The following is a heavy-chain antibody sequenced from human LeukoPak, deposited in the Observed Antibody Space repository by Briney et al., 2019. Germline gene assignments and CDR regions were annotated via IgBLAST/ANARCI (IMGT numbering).Heavy chain of an antibody. Sequence: ASVKVSCKASGYTLTSYYIYWVRQAPGQGLEWLGIINPSGGSTTYAQKFQGRVTMTRDTSTSTVYMELSSLKSEDTAVYYCARDRVSLGSPYPGASDYWGQGTLVTVSS. CDR3: ARDRVSLGSPYPGASDY. D-gene: IGHD1-26*01. V-gene: IGHV1-46*01. CDR1: GYTLTSYY. J-gene: IGHJ4*02. CDR2: INPSGGST.